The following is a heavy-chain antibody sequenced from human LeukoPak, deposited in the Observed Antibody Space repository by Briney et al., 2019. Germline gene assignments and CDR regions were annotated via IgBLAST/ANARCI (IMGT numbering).Heavy chain of an antibody. CDR3: ARVGTIFGGQNWFDP. J-gene: IGHJ5*02. CDR2: INHSGST. CDR1: GGSFSGYY. V-gene: IGHV4-34*01. Sequence: TSETLSLTCAVYGGSFSGYYWSWIRQPPGKGLEWIGEINHSGSTNYNPSLKSRVTISVDTSKNQFSLKLSSVTAADTAVYYCARVGTIFGGQNWFDPWGQGTLVTVSS. D-gene: IGHD3-3*01.